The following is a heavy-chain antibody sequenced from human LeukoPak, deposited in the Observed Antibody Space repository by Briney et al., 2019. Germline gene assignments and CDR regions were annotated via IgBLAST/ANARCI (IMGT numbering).Heavy chain of an antibody. CDR2: ISSSSSYI. D-gene: IGHD6-19*01. CDR3: ARDMISSGWYVDY. V-gene: IGHV3-21*01. J-gene: IGHJ4*02. CDR1: GFTFSSYS. Sequence: GSLRLSCAASGFTFSSYSMNWVRQAPGKGLEWVSSISSSSSYIYYADSVKGRFTISRDNAKNSLYLQMNSLRAEDTAVYYCARDMISSGWYVDYWGQGTLVTVSS.